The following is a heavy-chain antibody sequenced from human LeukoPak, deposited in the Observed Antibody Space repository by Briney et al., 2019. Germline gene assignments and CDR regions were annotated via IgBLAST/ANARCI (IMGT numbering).Heavy chain of an antibody. CDR2: MYYSGTT. Sequence: KPSETLSLTCSVSGGSVSSRSYYWGWIRQPPGKGLEWIGSMYYSGTTYYNPSLKSRVTISVDTSKNQFSLKLSSVTAADTAVYYCARRSSWFYFDYWGRGTLVTVSS. V-gene: IGHV4-39*01. CDR3: ARRSSWFYFDY. CDR1: GGSVSSRSYY. D-gene: IGHD6-13*01. J-gene: IGHJ4*02.